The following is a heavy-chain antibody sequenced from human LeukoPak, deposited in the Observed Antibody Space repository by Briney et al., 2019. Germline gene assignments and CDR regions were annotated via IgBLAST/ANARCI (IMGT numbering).Heavy chain of an antibody. CDR1: GFTFSSYG. D-gene: IGHD2/OR15-2a*01. CDR3: ARDLSGYFDY. J-gene: IGHJ4*02. V-gene: IGHV3-33*01. Sequence: GRSLRLSCAASGFTFSSYGMHWVRQAPGKGLEWVAVIWYDGSDKYYADSVKGRFTISRDNSKNTLYLQMNSLRAEDTAVYYCARDLSGYFDYWGQGTLVTVSS. CDR2: IWYDGSDK.